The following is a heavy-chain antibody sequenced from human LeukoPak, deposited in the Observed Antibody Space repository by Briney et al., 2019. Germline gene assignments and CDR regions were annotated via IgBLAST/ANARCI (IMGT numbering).Heavy chain of an antibody. CDR2: IYYSGST. V-gene: IGHV4-59*01. J-gene: IGHJ5*02. CDR1: GGSISSYY. Sequence: KPSETLSLTCTVSGGSISSYYWSWIRQPPGKGLEWIGYIYYSGSTNYNPSLKSRVTISVDTSKNQFSLKLSSVTAADTAVYYCARAPWNYNWFDRGGQGTLVTVSS. D-gene: IGHD1-7*01. CDR3: ARAPWNYNWFDR.